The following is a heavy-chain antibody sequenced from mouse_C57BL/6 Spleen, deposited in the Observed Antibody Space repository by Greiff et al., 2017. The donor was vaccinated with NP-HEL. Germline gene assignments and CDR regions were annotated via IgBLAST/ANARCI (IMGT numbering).Heavy chain of an antibody. CDR3: ARRAYYYGRGWYFDV. CDR2: IYPNNGGT. CDR1: GYTFTDYN. J-gene: IGHJ1*03. D-gene: IGHD1-1*01. Sequence: EVQLQQSGPELVKPGASVKIPCKASGYTFTDYNMDWVKQSHGKSLEWVGDIYPNNGGTIYNQKFKGKATLTVDKSSSTAYMELRSLTSEDTAVYYCARRAYYYGRGWYFDVWGTGTTVTVSS. V-gene: IGHV1-18*01.